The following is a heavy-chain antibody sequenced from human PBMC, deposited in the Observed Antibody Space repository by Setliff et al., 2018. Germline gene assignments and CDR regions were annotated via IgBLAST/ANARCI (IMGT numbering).Heavy chain of an antibody. CDR3: ARMSGFQYMDV. Sequence: PSETLSLTCTVSGGSMNSGSYYWSFIRQPAGKGLEWLGQIYTSWSTNYNPSLKGRATLSIDASKRQFSLKLTSVTAADTAVYYCARMSGFQYMDVWGKGTTVTVSS. CDR2: IYTSWST. V-gene: IGHV4-61*09. D-gene: IGHD3-3*01. J-gene: IGHJ6*03. CDR1: GGSMNSGSYY.